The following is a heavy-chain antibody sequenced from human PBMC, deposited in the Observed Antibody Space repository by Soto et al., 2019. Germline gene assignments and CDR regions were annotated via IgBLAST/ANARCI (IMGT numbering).Heavy chain of an antibody. V-gene: IGHV3-53*01. J-gene: IGHJ6*02. D-gene: IGHD1-26*01. Sequence: GGSLRLSCAASGFTVSSNYMSWVRQAPGKGLEWVSVIYSGGSTYYADSVKGRFTISRDNSKNTLYLQMNSRRAEDTAFFYCARVEGALPYYYYGMDVGGQGTRVTVS. CDR3: ARVEGALPYYYYGMDV. CDR1: GFTVSSNY. CDR2: IYSGGST.